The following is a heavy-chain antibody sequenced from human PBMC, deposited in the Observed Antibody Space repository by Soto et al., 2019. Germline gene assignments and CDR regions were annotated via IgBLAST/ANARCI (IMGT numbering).Heavy chain of an antibody. CDR2: ISGSGGST. Sequence: EVQLLESGGGLVQPGGSLRLSCAASGFTFSSYAMSWVRQAPGKGLEWVSAISGSGGSTYYADSVKGRFTISRDNSKNTLYLQMNIVSAEDTAVYYCANSLTPYGMEVWGHGTTVNVSS. CDR1: GFTFSSYA. V-gene: IGHV3-23*01. CDR3: ANSLTPYGMEV. J-gene: IGHJ6*02.